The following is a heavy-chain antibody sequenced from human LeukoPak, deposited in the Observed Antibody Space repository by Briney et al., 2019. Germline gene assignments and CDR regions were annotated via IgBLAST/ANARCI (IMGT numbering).Heavy chain of an antibody. V-gene: IGHV4-39*07. J-gene: IGHJ4*02. Sequence: SETLSLTCTVSGDSITSGNYYWGWVRQPPGKGLEWIGEINHSGSTNYNPSLKSRVTISVDTSKNQFSLKLSSVTAADTAVYYCARRKGQIAAARYFDYWGQGTLVTVSS. CDR1: GDSITSGNYY. CDR3: ARRKGQIAAARYFDY. D-gene: IGHD6-6*01. CDR2: INHSGST.